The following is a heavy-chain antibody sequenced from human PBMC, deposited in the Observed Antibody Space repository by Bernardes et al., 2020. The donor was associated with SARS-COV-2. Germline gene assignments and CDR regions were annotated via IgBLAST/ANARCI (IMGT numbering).Heavy chain of an antibody. CDR2: LSAYNGNT. J-gene: IGHJ5*02. Sequence: ASVKVSCKASGYTFTSYGISWVRQAPGHGLAWMGWLSAYNGNTNYAQKLQGRVTMTTDTSTRTAYMELRSLRSDDTAVYYCARDFRNSRFLEWLSRGGWFDPWGQGTLGTVSS. CDR1: GYTFTSYG. D-gene: IGHD3-3*01. V-gene: IGHV1-18*01. CDR3: ARDFRNSRFLEWLSRGGWFDP.